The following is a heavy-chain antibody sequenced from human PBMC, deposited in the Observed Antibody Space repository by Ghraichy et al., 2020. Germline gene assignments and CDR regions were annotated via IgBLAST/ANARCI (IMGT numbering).Heavy chain of an antibody. J-gene: IGHJ6*02. D-gene: IGHD2-21*01. Sequence: SETLSLICTVSGGSVSDNYYWSWIRQSPGKGREWIGYIYASGMTNYNPSLMSRVTISLDTSKNQFFLKLSSVTAADPAVYYWGRDSGWHRGFDVGVWGQGTTAPVPS. CDR2: IYASGMT. CDR3: GRDSGWHRGFDVGV. CDR1: GGSVSDNYY. V-gene: IGHV4-61*01.